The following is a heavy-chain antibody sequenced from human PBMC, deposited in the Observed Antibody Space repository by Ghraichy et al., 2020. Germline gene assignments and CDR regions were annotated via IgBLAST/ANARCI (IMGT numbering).Heavy chain of an antibody. V-gene: IGHV4-39*01. CDR3: ARSMKWRHANWFFDL. Sequence: SETLSLTCSVSGGFIRTADYYWGWFRQSPEKGLEWVAILSYTGNTYYNPSLRGRVTIYVDTSNNQLSLQLNSVTAADTAVYFCARSMKWRHANWFFDLWGRDTLVTVSS. CDR2: LSYTGNT. J-gene: IGHJ2*01. D-gene: IGHD5-12*01. CDR1: GGFIRTADYY.